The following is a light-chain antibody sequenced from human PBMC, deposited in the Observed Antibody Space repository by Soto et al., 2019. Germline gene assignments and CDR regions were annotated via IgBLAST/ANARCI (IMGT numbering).Light chain of an antibody. CDR1: QSVSSSY. CDR3: QQYGSSPLT. Sequence: EIVLTQSPGTLSLSPGDRVTLSCRASQSVSSSYLAWYQQKPGQAPKLLIYGASSRATGIPDRFSGSGSGTDFTLTISRLEPEDFAVCYCQQYGSSPLTFGRGTKVDIK. J-gene: IGKJ4*01. CDR2: GAS. V-gene: IGKV3-20*01.